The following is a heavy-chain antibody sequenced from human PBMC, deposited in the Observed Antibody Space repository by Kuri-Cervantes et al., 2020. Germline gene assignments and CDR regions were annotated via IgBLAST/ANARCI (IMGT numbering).Heavy chain of an antibody. CDR2: IWYDGSNK. CDR1: GFTFSSYG. Sequence: GGFLRLSCAASGFTFSSYGMHWVRQAPGKGLEWVAVIWYDGSNKYYADSVKGRFTISRDNSKNTLYLQMNSLRAEDTAVYYCAKDGYPDDYGDYSWPNYWGQGTLVTISS. V-gene: IGHV3-30*02. J-gene: IGHJ4*02. CDR3: AKDGYPDDYGDYSWPNY. D-gene: IGHD4-17*01.